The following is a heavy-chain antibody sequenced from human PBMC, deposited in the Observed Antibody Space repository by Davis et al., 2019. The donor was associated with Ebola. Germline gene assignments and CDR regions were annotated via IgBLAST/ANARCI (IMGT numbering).Heavy chain of an antibody. CDR2: INHSGST. D-gene: IGHD6-6*01. CDR1: GGSFSGYY. Sequence: SETLSLTCAVYGGSFSGYYWSWIRQPPGKGLEWFGEINHSGSTNYNPSLKSRVTISVDTSKNQFSLKLSPVTAADTAVYYGARGGSIAAPWGQGTLVTVSS. CDR3: ARGGSIAAP. J-gene: IGHJ5*02. V-gene: IGHV4-34*01.